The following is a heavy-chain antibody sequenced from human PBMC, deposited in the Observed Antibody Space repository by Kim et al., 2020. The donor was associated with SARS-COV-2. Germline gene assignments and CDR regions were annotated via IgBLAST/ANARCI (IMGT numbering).Heavy chain of an antibody. CDR3: AKEMSKKKGYYYYGMDV. J-gene: IGHJ6*02. CDR1: GFTFSTYA. CDR2: ICYDGSYK. Sequence: GGSLRLSCAASGFTFSTYAMHWVRQAPGKGLESVAFICYDGSYKYYGESVKGRFTISRDNSKNMMFLQMNSLRAEGTDVYYWAKEMSKKKGYYYYGMDVWGQGTTVTVSS. V-gene: IGHV3-30*02. D-gene: IGHD4-4*01.